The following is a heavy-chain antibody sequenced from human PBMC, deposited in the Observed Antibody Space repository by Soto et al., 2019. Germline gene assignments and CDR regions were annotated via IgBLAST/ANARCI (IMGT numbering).Heavy chain of an antibody. V-gene: IGHV4-4*02. J-gene: IGHJ4*02. CDR1: GGSISSSNW. Sequence: TSATLSLTCAVSGGSISSSNWWSWVRQPPGKGLEWIGEIYHSRSTNYNPSLKRRVTISVDKSKNQFSLKLSSVTAADTAVYYCARERIAVAAQYYFDYWGQGTLVTVCS. CDR2: IYHSRST. CDR3: ARERIAVAAQYYFDY. D-gene: IGHD6-19*01.